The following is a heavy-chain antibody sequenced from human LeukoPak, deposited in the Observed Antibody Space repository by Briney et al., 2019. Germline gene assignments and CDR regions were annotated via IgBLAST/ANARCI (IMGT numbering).Heavy chain of an antibody. CDR3: ARLSDSSGYYYLDY. J-gene: IGHJ4*02. D-gene: IGHD3-22*01. CDR1: GYTFTGCY. CDR2: INPNSGGT. V-gene: IGHV1-2*02. Sequence: GASVKVSCKASGYTFTGCYMHWVRQAPGQGLEXXXWINPNSGGTNYAQKFQGRVTMTRDTSISTAYMELSRLRSDDTAVYYCARLSDSSGYYYLDYWGQGTLVTVSS.